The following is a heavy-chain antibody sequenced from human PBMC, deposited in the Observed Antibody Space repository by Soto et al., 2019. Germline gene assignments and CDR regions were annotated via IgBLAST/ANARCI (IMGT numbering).Heavy chain of an antibody. D-gene: IGHD6-13*01. J-gene: IGHJ6*02. CDR2: IYYSGST. CDR1: GGSISSYY. V-gene: IGHV4-59*01. CDR3: ARDRHSSSWYGYYGMDV. Sequence: PSETLSLTCTVSGGSISSYYWSWIRQPPGKGLEWIGYIYYSGSTNYNPSLKSRVTISVDTSKNQFSLKLSSVTAADTAVYYCARDRHSSSWYGYYGMDVWGQGTTVTVSS.